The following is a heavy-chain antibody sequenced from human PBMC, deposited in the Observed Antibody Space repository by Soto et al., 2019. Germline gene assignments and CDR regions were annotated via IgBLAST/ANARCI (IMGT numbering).Heavy chain of an antibody. D-gene: IGHD6-13*01. Sequence: EVQLVESGGGLIQPGGSLRLSCAASGFTVSSNYMSWVRQAPGKGLEWVAVIYSGGSTYYADSVKGRFTICRDNSKNTLYLQMNRLRDEDTALYYGARSPGIAAACTFWFDPWGQGTLVTVSS. CDR1: GFTVSSNY. CDR3: ARSPGIAAACTFWFDP. V-gene: IGHV3-53*01. CDR2: IYSGGST. J-gene: IGHJ5*02.